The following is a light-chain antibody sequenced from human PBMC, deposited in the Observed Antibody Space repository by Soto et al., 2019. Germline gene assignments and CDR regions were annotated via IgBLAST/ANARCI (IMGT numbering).Light chain of an antibody. V-gene: IGKV1-39*01. CDR1: QSISSY. J-gene: IGKJ1*01. CDR2: AAS. Sequence: DIQMTQSPSSLSASVGDRVTTTCRASQSISSYLNWYQQKPGKAPKLLIYAASSLQSGVPSRFSGSGSGTDFTLPIRSLQPEDFATYYCQQCYSTPLWTFGQGTKVDIK. CDR3: QQCYSTPLWT.